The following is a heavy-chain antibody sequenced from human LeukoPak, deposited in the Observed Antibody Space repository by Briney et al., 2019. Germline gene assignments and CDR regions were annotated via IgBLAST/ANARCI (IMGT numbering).Heavy chain of an antibody. CDR3: ARLWRYCTNGVCYRIFDY. CDR2: INPNSGGT. Sequence: ASVKVSCKASGYTFTGYYMHWVRQAPGQGLEWMGWINPNSGGTNYAQKFQGRVTMTRDTSISTAYMELSRLRSDDTAVYYCARLWRYCTNGVCYRIFDYWGQGTLVTVSS. CDR1: GYTFTGYY. D-gene: IGHD2-8*01. J-gene: IGHJ4*02. V-gene: IGHV1-2*02.